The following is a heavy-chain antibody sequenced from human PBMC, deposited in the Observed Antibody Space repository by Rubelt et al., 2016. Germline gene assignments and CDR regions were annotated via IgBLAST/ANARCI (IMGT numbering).Heavy chain of an antibody. D-gene: IGHD6-13*01. V-gene: IGHV1-69*06. CDR3: ARGGSWGLEIVDY. Sequence: QVQLVQSGAEVKKPGSSVRSSSRAFGATLSTNAYTWVRQPLDQGLGWMEGIILILGTANYAPKFQGRVTITAGKSTSTAYMGLSSLRSEDTAVYYCARGGSWGLEIVDYWGQGTLVTVSS. CDR1: GATLSTNA. CDR2: IILILGTA. J-gene: IGHJ4*02.